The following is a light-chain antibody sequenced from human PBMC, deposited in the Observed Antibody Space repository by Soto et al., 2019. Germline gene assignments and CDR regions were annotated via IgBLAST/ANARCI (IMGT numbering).Light chain of an antibody. Sequence: DIQMTQSQSSLSASVGDRVTITCRASQSISSYLNWYPQKSGKAPKPLIYAESSLQSGVPSRFSGSGSGTDFTLTISSLQPEDFATYYCQHSYSTPWTFGQGTKVEIK. CDR3: QHSYSTPWT. CDR2: AES. V-gene: IGKV1-39*01. CDR1: QSISSY. J-gene: IGKJ1*01.